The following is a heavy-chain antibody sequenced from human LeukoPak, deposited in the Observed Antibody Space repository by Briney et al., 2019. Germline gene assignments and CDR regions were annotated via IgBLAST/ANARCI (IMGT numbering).Heavy chain of an antibody. V-gene: IGHV3-7*01. Sequence: GGSLRLSCEGSGFSFSSYWMTWVRQSPGKGPEWVANIKQDESERYTVDSVKGRFTIPRDNAKNSVYLQMNSLRAEDTALYYCARLSAYYYGSYFYYYMDVWGKGTTVTVSS. CDR2: IKQDESER. J-gene: IGHJ6*03. D-gene: IGHD3-10*01. CDR3: ARLSAYYYGSYFYYYMDV. CDR1: GFSFSSYW.